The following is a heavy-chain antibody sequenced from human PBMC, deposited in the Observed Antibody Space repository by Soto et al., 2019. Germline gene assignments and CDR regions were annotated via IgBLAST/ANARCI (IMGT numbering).Heavy chain of an antibody. D-gene: IGHD3-3*01. J-gene: IGHJ4*02. CDR1: GFTFSSYA. Sequence: PGGSLRLSCAASGFTFSSYAMHWVRQAPGKGLEYVSAISSNGGSTYYANSVKGRFTISRDNSKNTLYLQMGSLRAEDMAVYYCARGPGYTIFGVDLFDYWGQGTLVTVSS. CDR3: ARGPGYTIFGVDLFDY. CDR2: ISSNGGST. V-gene: IGHV3-64*01.